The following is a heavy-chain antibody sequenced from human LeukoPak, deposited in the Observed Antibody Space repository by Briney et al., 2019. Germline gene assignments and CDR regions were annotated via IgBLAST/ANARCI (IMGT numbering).Heavy chain of an antibody. CDR1: GFPFSTYS. J-gene: IGHJ3*02. V-gene: IGHV3-48*01. D-gene: IGHD3-10*01. Sequence: GGSLRLSCAASGFPFSTYSMNWVRQTPGKGLEWVSHISNSGATIYYADSVKGRFTISRDNSKNTLYLQMNSLRAEDTAVYYCAKAGLLWFGELGDAFDIWGQGTMVTVSS. CDR3: AKAGLLWFGELGDAFDI. CDR2: ISNSGATI.